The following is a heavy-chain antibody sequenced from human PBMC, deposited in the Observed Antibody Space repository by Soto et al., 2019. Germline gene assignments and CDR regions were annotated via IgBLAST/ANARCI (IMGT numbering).Heavy chain of an antibody. Sequence: QVQLQESGPGLVKPSETLSLTCSVSGDSFISADFYWSWIRQPPGKVLEWMGNIYYSGSTDYNPSHKTRLCISLDSPKSHFSLRLRSVSAADTAVYYCARLLMSYSRFDSWGQGTLVAVSS. V-gene: IGHV4-30-4*01. D-gene: IGHD2-8*01. CDR2: IYYSGST. J-gene: IGHJ4*02. CDR3: ARLLMSYSRFDS. CDR1: GDSFISADFY.